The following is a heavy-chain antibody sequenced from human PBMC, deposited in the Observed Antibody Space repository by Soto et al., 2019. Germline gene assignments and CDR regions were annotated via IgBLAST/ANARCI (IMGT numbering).Heavy chain of an antibody. CDR3: ARGFKLRYFDWFDY. J-gene: IGHJ4*02. V-gene: IGHV4-34*01. CDR1: GGSFSGYY. D-gene: IGHD3-9*01. CDR2: INHSGST. Sequence: SETLSLTCAVYGGSFSGYYWSWIRQPPGKGLEWIGEINHSGSTNYNPSLKSRVTISVDTSKNQFSLKLSSVTAADTAVYYCARGFKLRYFDWFDYWGQGTLVTVSS.